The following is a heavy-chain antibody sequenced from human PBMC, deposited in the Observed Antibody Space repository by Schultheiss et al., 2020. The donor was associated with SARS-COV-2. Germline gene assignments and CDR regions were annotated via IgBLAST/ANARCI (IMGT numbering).Heavy chain of an antibody. D-gene: IGHD5-24*01. Sequence: SETLSLTCTVSGGSITDTTYFWGWIRQPPGKGLEWIGFIHDSGITNYNPSLKSRVTISVDTSKNQFSLKLSSVTAADTAVYYCARDRDGYNPSSGMDVWGQGTTVTVSS. J-gene: IGHJ6*02. CDR3: ARDRDGYNPSSGMDV. CDR2: IHDSGIT. CDR1: GGSITDTTYF. V-gene: IGHV4-39*07.